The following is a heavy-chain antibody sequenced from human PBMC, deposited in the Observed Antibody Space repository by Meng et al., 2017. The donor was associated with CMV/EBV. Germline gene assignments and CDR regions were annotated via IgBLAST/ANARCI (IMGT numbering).Heavy chain of an antibody. CDR2: IYTSGST. CDR3: AREDIVVVPAARGFDY. D-gene: IGHD2-2*01. V-gene: IGHV4-4*07. CDR1: GGSISSSS. Sequence: QGLRQEPGPVLLKPSESLSLPCTGSGGSISSSSWSWIRQPAGKGLEWLGRIYTSGSTNYNPSLKSRATMSVDTSKNQFSLKLSSVTAADTAVYYCAREDIVVVPAARGFDYWGQGTLVTVSS. J-gene: IGHJ4*02.